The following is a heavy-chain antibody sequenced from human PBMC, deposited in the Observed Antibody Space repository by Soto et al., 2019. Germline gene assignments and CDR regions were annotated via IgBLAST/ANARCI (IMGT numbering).Heavy chain of an antibody. CDR2: IYTSGST. J-gene: IGHJ4*02. V-gene: IGHV4-4*07. D-gene: IGHD5-18*01. Sequence: SETLSLTCTVSGGSISSYYWSWIRQPAGKGLEWIGRIYTSGSTNYNPSLKSRVTISVDTSKNQFSLKLSSVTAADTAVYYCARDRRGYSYGYRFDYWGQGTLVTVSS. CDR3: ARDRRGYSYGYRFDY. CDR1: GGSISSYY.